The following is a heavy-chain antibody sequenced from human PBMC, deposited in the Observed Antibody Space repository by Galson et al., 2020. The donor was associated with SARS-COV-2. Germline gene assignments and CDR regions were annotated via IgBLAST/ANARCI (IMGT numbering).Heavy chain of an antibody. J-gene: IGHJ5*02. Sequence: SETLSLTCTVSGGSISSSSYYWGWIRQPPGKGLEWIGSIYYSGSTYYNPSLKSRVTISVDTSKNQFSLKLSSVTAADTAVYCCARHEQWLSNWRINWFDPWGQGTLVTVSS. D-gene: IGHD6-19*01. CDR3: ARHEQWLSNWRINWFDP. V-gene: IGHV4-39*01. CDR2: IYYSGST. CDR1: GGSISSSSYY.